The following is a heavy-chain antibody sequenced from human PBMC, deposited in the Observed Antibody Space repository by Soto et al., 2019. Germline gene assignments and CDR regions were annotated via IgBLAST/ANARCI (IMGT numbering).Heavy chain of an antibody. D-gene: IGHD3-9*01. Sequence: QVQLQQWGAGLLKPSETLSLTCAVYGGSFSGYYWSWIRQPPGKGLEWIGEINHSGSTNYNPSLKSRVTISVDTSKNQFSLKLSSVTAADTAVYYCARVVLRYFDWLLPRRGNWFDPWGQGTLVTVSS. V-gene: IGHV4-34*01. CDR3: ARVVLRYFDWLLPRRGNWFDP. CDR2: INHSGST. CDR1: GGSFSGYY. J-gene: IGHJ5*02.